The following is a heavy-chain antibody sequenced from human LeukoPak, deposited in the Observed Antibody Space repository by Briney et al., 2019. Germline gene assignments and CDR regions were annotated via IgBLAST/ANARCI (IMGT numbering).Heavy chain of an antibody. CDR1: GYTFTGYY. J-gene: IGHJ4*02. Sequence: ASVKVSCKASGYTFTGYYMHWVRQAPGQGLEWMGWINPNSGGTNYAQKFQGRVTMTRDTSISTAYMEVSRVISDDTAVYHCARGPSLEWFFDYWGQGTPVTVSS. V-gene: IGHV1-2*02. D-gene: IGHD3-3*01. CDR2: INPNSGGT. CDR3: ARGPSLEWFFDY.